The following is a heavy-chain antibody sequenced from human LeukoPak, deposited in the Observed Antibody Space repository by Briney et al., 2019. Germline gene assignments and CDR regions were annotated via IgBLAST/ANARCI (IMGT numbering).Heavy chain of an antibody. CDR3: ATYGSGSYYRHY. CDR1: GFTFSSYA. Sequence: QPGGSLRLSCAASGFTFSSYAMHWVRQAPGKGLEWVAVISYDGSNKYYADSVKGRFTISRDNSKNTLYLQMNSLRAEDTAVYYCATYGSGSYYRHYWGQGTLVTVSS. CDR2: ISYDGSNK. V-gene: IGHV3-30*14. J-gene: IGHJ4*02. D-gene: IGHD3-10*01.